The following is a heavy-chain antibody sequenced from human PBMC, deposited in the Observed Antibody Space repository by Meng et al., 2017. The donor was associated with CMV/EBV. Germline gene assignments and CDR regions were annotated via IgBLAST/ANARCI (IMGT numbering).Heavy chain of an antibody. J-gene: IGHJ4*02. Sequence: GGSLRLSCAASGFTFSSYWMSWVRQAPGKGLEWVANIKQDGSEKYYVDSVKGRFTISRDNAKNSLYLQMNSLRADDTAVYYCARTGGISMIVGGGDYWGQGTLVTVSS. CDR3: ARTGGISMIVGGGDY. V-gene: IGHV3-7*01. CDR1: GFTFSSYW. CDR2: IKQDGSEK. D-gene: IGHD3-22*01.